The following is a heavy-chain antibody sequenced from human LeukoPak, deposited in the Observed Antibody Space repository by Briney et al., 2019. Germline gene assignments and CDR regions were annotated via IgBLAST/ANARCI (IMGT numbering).Heavy chain of an antibody. V-gene: IGHV1-18*01. Sequence: GASVKASCKASGFTFTSYGISWLRQAPGQGLEWMGWISAFNGNTKYPQKLQGRVTMTTDTSTSTAYMELRSLRSDDTAVYYCAREGYCSGGTCYHFFDYWGQGTLVTVSS. J-gene: IGHJ4*02. D-gene: IGHD2-15*01. CDR3: AREGYCSGGTCYHFFDY. CDR1: GFTFTSYG. CDR2: ISAFNGNT.